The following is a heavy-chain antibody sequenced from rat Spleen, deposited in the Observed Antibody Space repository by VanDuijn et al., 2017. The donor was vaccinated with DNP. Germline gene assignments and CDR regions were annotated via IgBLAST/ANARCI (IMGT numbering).Heavy chain of an antibody. D-gene: IGHD3-8*01. CDR3: TSNPHIRTAAPFDY. V-gene: IGHV5-7*01. Sequence: EVQLVESGGGLVQPGRSLKLSCAVSGITFSDHNMAWVRQAPKKSLEWVATISYDGSDTYYRDSMKGRFTISRDNAKSTLYLQVNSLRSEDTATYYCTSNPHIRTAAPFDYWGQGAMVTVSS. CDR2: ISYDGSDT. J-gene: IGHJ2*01. CDR1: GITFSDHN.